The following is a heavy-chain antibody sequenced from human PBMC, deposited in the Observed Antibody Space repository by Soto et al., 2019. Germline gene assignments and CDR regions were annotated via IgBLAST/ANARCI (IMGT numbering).Heavy chain of an antibody. D-gene: IGHD3-10*01. V-gene: IGHV4-34*01. CDR1: GGSFSGYY. J-gene: IGHJ4*02. CDR2: INHSGST. Sequence: QVQLQQWGAGLLKPSETLSLTCAVYGGSFSGYYGSWIRQPPGKGLEWIGEINHSGSTNYTPSLKSRVTISVDTSKNQFSLKLSSVTAADTAVYYCARNYYYGSGSYYIRPIRFDYWGQGTLVTVSS. CDR3: ARNYYYGSGSYYIRPIRFDY.